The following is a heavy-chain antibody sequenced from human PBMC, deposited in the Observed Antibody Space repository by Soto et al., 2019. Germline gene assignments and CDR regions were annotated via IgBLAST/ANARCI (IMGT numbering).Heavy chain of an antibody. D-gene: IGHD3-16*01. CDR2: VHHSGNT. V-gene: IGHV4-34*01. Sequence: SATLSLTCAVYGGSITSYYWSWIRQPPGKGLEWIGEVHHSGNTNYNPSLKSRVLISLETSKNQFFLSLTSVTAADTAVYYCARWARTSIGGKDFDYWGQGTLVTVS. CDR3: ARWARTSIGGKDFDY. J-gene: IGHJ4*02. CDR1: GGSITSYY.